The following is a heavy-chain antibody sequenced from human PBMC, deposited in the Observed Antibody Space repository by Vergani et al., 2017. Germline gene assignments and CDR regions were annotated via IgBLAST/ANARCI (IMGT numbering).Heavy chain of an antibody. J-gene: IGHJ6*02. CDR1: GYTFTSYY. CDR3: ASVVVPAEHFRTKKEKDYYYGMDV. Sequence: QVPLVRSGAEVKKPGASVKVSCKASGYTFTSYYMPWVRQAPGQGLEWLGRLIPIFGTANYAQKFKGRVTITADESTSTAYMELGSLRSEDTAVYYCASVVVPAEHFRTKKEKDYYYGMDVWGQGTMVTVSS. CDR2: LIPIFGTA. D-gene: IGHD2-2*01. V-gene: IGHV1-69*18.